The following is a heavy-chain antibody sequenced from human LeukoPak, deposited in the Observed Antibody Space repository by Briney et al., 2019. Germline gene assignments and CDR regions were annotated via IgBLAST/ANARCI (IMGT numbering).Heavy chain of an antibody. Sequence: SGGSLRLSCAASGFTFSSYAMSWVRQAPGKGLEWVSAISGSGGSIYYADSVKGRFTISRDNAKNSLYLQMNSLRAEDTAVYYCARESDTAMVPDYWGQGTLVIVSS. CDR1: GFTFSSYA. CDR3: ARESDTAMVPDY. V-gene: IGHV3-23*01. CDR2: ISGSGGSI. J-gene: IGHJ4*02. D-gene: IGHD5-18*01.